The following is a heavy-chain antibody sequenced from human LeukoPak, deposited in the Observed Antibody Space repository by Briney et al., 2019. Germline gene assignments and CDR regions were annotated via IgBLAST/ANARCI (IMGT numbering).Heavy chain of an antibody. V-gene: IGHV4-34*01. J-gene: IGHJ3*02. Sequence: SETLSLTCAVYGGSFSGYYWSWIRQPPGKGLERIGEINHSGSTNYNPSLKSRVTISVDTSKNQFSLKLSSVTAADTAVYYCARDVPPHAFDIWGQGTMVTVSS. CDR1: GGSFSGYY. CDR2: INHSGST. CDR3: ARDVPPHAFDI.